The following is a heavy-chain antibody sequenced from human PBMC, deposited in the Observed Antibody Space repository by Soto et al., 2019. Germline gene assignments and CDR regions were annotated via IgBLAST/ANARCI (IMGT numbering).Heavy chain of an antibody. V-gene: IGHV3-33*01. CDR3: ARVRLLWFGEFAFDI. CDR1: GFTFSSYG. CDR2: IWYDGSNK. D-gene: IGHD3-10*01. J-gene: IGHJ3*02. Sequence: QVQLVESGGGVVQPGRSLRLSCAASGFTFSSYGMHWVRQAPGKGLEWVAVIWYDGSNKYYADSVKGRFTISRDNSKNTLYLQMNSLRAEDTAVYYCARVRLLWFGEFAFDIWGQGTMVTVSS.